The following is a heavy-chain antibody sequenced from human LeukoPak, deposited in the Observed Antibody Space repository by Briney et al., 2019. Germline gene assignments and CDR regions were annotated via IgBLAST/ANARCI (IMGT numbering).Heavy chain of an antibody. Sequence: SETLSLTCTVSGASVSSASYWTWIRQPPGKGVEWIAHIYNGVNTNYNPSPKSRVTISVDTSKNQFSLRLNSVTAADTAVYYCARSRAFNSGAFDPWGQGSLVTVSS. V-gene: IGHV4-61*01. CDR3: ARSRAFNSGAFDP. D-gene: IGHD1-26*01. CDR1: GASVSSASY. J-gene: IGHJ5*02. CDR2: IYNGVNT.